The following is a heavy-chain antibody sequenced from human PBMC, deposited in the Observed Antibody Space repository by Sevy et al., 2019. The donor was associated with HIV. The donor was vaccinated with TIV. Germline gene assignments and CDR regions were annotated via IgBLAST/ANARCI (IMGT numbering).Heavy chain of an antibody. CDR3: ARARGYCSSTSCYTFLFTGPNWFDP. CDR2: IYYSGST. Sequence: SETLSLTCTVSGGSISSYYWSWIRQPPGKGLEWIGYIYYSGSTNYNPSLKSRVTISVDTSKNQFSLKLSSVTAADTAGYYCARARGYCSSTSCYTFLFTGPNWFDPWGQGTLVTVSS. CDR1: GGSISSYY. J-gene: IGHJ5*02. V-gene: IGHV4-59*01. D-gene: IGHD2-2*02.